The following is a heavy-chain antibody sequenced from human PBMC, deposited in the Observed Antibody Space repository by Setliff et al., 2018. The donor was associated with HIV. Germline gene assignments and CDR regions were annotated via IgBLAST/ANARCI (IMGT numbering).Heavy chain of an antibody. D-gene: IGHD2-2*01. CDR2: VYHTGST. Sequence: KASETLSLTCGVSGYSMSSGYYWGWIRQPPGKGLEWIGNVYHTGSTYYNPSLKSRVTISVDTSKNQLSLKLSSVIAADTAVYYCARHAAGPDGPFDYWGQGTLVTVSS. CDR3: ARHAAGPDGPFDY. J-gene: IGHJ4*02. V-gene: IGHV4-38-2*01. CDR1: GYSMSSGYY.